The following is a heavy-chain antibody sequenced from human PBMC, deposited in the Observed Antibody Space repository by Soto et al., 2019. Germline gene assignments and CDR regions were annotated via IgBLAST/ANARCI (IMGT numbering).Heavy chain of an antibody. V-gene: IGHV1-3*01. CDR1: GYTFTSSP. J-gene: IGHJ3*02. CDR3: ARLRFCGGDSCYPLDI. Sequence: ASVKVSRKASGYTFTSSPINWVRQAPGQRLEWMGWINAGNGNTKYSQNFQGRLTITRDTSANTVYMDLSSLKFEDTAVYYCARLRFCGGDSCYPLDIWGQGSMVTVSS. D-gene: IGHD2-21*01. CDR2: INAGNGNT.